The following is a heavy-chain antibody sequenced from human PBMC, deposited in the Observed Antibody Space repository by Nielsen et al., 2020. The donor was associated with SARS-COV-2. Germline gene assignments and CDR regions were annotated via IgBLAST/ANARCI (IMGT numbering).Heavy chain of an antibody. J-gene: IGHJ3*01. CDR2: VTHDGRT. CDR1: GGPFSSYY. CDR3: GREGRIVEAHVDAFDL. V-gene: IGHV4-34*01. Sequence: SETLSLTCAAYGGPFSSYYYNWIRQPPGKGLEWIGEVTHDGRTSKNSSLWSRVTISLDASQKQFSLRVTSVTAADTAVYYCGREGRIVEAHVDAFDLWGQGTTVTVSA. D-gene: IGHD1-26*01.